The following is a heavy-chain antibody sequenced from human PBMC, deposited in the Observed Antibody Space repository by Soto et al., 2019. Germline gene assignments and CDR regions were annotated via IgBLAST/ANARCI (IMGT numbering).Heavy chain of an antibody. J-gene: IGHJ5*02. CDR2: IVPMSGTT. D-gene: IGHD3-16*02. CDR1: GGTFTKYA. CDR3: ARPRCTTTACYSIHCFDP. Sequence: SVKVSCKGSGGTFTKYAFTWARQAPGQGLEWMGGIVPMSGTTNYAQRFQGRITLTADESTNTAYMELRGLRSDDTAVYYCARPRCTTTACYSIHCFDPWGQGTLVTVSS. V-gene: IGHV1-69*13.